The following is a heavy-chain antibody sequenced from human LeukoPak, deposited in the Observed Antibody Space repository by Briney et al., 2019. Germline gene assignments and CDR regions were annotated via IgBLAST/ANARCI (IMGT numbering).Heavy chain of an antibody. CDR1: GFTLDDYT. D-gene: IGHD1-26*01. J-gene: IGHJ4*02. Sequence: SGGSLILSCAASGFTLDDYTMHWVRQAPGKGLEWVSLISWDGDSTYYADSVKGRFTISRDNSKNSLYLQMNSLTTEDSALYYCAKDIYAKGAVGAFDYWGQGTLVTVSS. V-gene: IGHV3-43*01. CDR3: AKDIYAKGAVGAFDY. CDR2: ISWDGDST.